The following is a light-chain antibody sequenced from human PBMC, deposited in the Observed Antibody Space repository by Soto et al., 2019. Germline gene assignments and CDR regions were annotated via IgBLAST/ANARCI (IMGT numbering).Light chain of an antibody. CDR2: DVS. J-gene: IGLJ1*01. Sequence: QSVLTQPASVSGSPGQSITISCTGTSSDVGGYNYVSWYQQHPGKAPKFMIYDVSNRPSGVSNRFSGSKSDNTASLTISGPQAEDEADYYCSSYTTSNTRQIVFGTGTKVTVL. CDR1: SSDVGGYNY. V-gene: IGLV2-14*01. CDR3: SSYTTSNTRQIV.